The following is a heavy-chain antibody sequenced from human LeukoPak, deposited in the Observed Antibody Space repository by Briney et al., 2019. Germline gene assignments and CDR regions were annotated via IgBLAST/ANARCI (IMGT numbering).Heavy chain of an antibody. CDR3: ARDWITMVRGVLD. Sequence: ASVKVSCKASGYTFTTYDITWVRQATGQGLEWMGWMNPNSGDTAYAQKFQGRVAMTRDTSISTAYMELSSLRSEDTAVYYCARDWITMVRGVLDWGQGTLVTVSS. D-gene: IGHD3-10*01. CDR1: GYTFTTYD. V-gene: IGHV1-8*01. CDR2: MNPNSGDT. J-gene: IGHJ4*02.